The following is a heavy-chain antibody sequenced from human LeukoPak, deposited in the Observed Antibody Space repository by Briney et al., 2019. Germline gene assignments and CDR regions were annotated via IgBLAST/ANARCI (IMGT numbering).Heavy chain of an antibody. J-gene: IGHJ4*02. CDR1: GFTFSSYA. Sequence: GGSLRLSCAASGFTFSSYAMHWVRQAPGKGLEYVSAISSNGGSTYYANSVKGRFTISRDNSKNTLYLQMGSLRVEDTAVYYCARDVWGAGDNWGQGTLVTVSS. D-gene: IGHD3-10*02. CDR3: ARDVWGAGDN. CDR2: ISSNGGST. V-gene: IGHV3-64*01.